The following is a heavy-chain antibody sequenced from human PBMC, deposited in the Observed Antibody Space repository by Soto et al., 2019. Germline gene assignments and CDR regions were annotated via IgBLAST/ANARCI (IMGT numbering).Heavy chain of an antibody. CDR2: ISGSGGST. V-gene: IGHV3-23*01. CDR1: GFTFSSYA. J-gene: IGHJ4*02. D-gene: IGHD6-19*01. CDR3: ACSGGIVFDY. Sequence: EVQLLESGGGLVQPGGSLRLSCAASGFTFSSYAMSWVRQAPGKGLEWGSAISGSGGSTYYADSVKGRFTISRDNSKNTLYLQMNSMRAEDTAVYYCACSGGIVFDYWGQGTLVTVSS.